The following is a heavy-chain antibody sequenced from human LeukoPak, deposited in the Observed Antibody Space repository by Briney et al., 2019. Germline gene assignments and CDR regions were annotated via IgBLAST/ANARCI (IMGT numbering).Heavy chain of an antibody. Sequence: SXRLSCAASGFTFSSYAMSWVRQAPGKGLEWVSTVSNSGGSTYFADSVKGRFTVSRENSKNTVYLQMNSLRAEDTAVYYCASWPGAWYGEASWGQGTLVTVSS. CDR1: GFTFSSYA. D-gene: IGHD3-10*01. J-gene: IGHJ5*02. CDR3: ASWPGAWYGEAS. V-gene: IGHV3-23*01. CDR2: VSNSGGST.